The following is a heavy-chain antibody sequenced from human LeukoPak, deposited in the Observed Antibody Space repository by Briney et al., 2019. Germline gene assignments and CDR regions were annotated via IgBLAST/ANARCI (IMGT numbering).Heavy chain of an antibody. J-gene: IGHJ4*02. D-gene: IGHD3-10*01. CDR1: GYSISSGYY. V-gene: IGHV4-38-2*02. CDR3: ASSITMVRGVMRVSPPLDY. Sequence: SETLSLTCTVSGYSISSGYYWGWIRQPPGKGLEWIGSIYHSGSTYYNPSLKRRVTISVDTSKNQFSLKLSSVTAADTAVYYCASSITMVRGVMRVSPPLDYWGQGTLVTVSS. CDR2: IYHSGST.